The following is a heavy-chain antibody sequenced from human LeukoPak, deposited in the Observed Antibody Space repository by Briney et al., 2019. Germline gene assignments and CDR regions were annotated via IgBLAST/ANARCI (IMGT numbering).Heavy chain of an antibody. V-gene: IGHV3-23*01. D-gene: IGHD3-10*01. Sequence: GGSLRLSCAASGFTFSIYAMSWVRDAPGKGLEWVSAISGSDGRTYYADSVKGRFTITRDNSKNTLYLQMNSLRAEDTAVFYCAKDRVFRGAFFDYWGQGTLVTVSS. CDR1: GFTFSIYA. J-gene: IGHJ4*02. CDR3: AKDRVFRGAFFDY. CDR2: ISGSDGRT.